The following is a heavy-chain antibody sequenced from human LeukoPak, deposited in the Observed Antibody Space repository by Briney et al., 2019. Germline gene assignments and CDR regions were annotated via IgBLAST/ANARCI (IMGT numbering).Heavy chain of an antibody. J-gene: IGHJ4*02. D-gene: IGHD6-19*01. CDR1: GFTFSSYG. CDR3: AKGTPTGIAVAGDY. CDR2: ISNDGSNK. Sequence: GGSLRLSCAASGFTFSSYGMHWVRQAPGKGLEWVAVISNDGSNKYYADSVKGRFTISRDNSKNTLYLQMNSLRAEDTAVYYCAKGTPTGIAVAGDYWGQGTLVTVSS. V-gene: IGHV3-30*18.